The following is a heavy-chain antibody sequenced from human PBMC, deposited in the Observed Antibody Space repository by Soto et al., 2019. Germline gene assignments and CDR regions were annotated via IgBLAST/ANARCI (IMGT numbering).Heavy chain of an antibody. CDR3: ARNGELLPKDYYYYGMDV. J-gene: IGHJ6*02. CDR1: GYTFTSYA. CDR2: INAGNGNT. D-gene: IGHD3-10*01. Sequence: ASVKVSCKASGYTFTSYAMHWVRQAPGQRIEWMGRINAGNGNTKYSQKFQGRVTITRDTSASIAYMELSSLRSEDTVVYYCARNGELLPKDYYYYGMDVWGQGTTVTVS. V-gene: IGHV1-3*01.